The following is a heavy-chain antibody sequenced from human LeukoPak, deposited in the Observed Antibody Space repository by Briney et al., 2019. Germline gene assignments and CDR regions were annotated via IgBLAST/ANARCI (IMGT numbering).Heavy chain of an antibody. CDR2: INYSGNT. Sequence: PSETLSLTCTVSGGSISSSSYYWAWIRQPPGKGLEWIGSINYSGNTYYNPSLKSRVTISVDTSKSQFFLKLSSVTAADTAVYYCARQTGSGLFILPGGQGTLVTVSS. J-gene: IGHJ4*02. V-gene: IGHV4-39*01. CDR1: GGSISSSSYY. D-gene: IGHD3/OR15-3a*01. CDR3: ARQTGSGLFILP.